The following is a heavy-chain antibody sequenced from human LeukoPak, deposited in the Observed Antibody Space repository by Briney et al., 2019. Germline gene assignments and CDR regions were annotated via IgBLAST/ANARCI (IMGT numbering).Heavy chain of an antibody. V-gene: IGHV3-21*01. CDR2: ISSSSSYI. Sequence: GGSLRLSXAASGFTFSSYSMNWVRQAPGKGLEWVSSISSSSSYIYYADSVKGRFTISRDNAKNSLYLQMNSLRAEDTAVYYCARVGWATGADYWGQGTLVTVSS. CDR1: GFTFSSYS. D-gene: IGHD3-16*01. J-gene: IGHJ4*02. CDR3: ARVGWATGADY.